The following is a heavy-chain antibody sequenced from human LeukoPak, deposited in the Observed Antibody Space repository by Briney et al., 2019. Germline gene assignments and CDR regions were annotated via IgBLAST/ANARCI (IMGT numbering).Heavy chain of an antibody. CDR3: AVSIAAAPAPFDY. J-gene: IGHJ4*02. CDR1: GGSISSYY. CDR2: IYYSGST. V-gene: IGHV4-59*01. Sequence: SETLSLTCTVSGGSISSYYWSWIRQPPGKGLEWIGYIYYSGSTNYNPSLKSRVTISVDTSKNQFSLKLSSVTAADTAVYYCAVSIAAAPAPFDYWGQGTLVTVSS. D-gene: IGHD6-13*01.